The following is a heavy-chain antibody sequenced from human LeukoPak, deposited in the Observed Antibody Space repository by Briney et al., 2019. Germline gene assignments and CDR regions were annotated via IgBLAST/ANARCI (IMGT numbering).Heavy chain of an antibody. D-gene: IGHD3-22*01. Sequence: EASVKVSCKASGGTFSSYAISWVRQAPGQGLEWMGGIIPIFGTANYAQKFQGRVTITADESTSTAYMELSSLRSEDTAVFYCAGSLKFITMIPHYWGQGTLVTDSS. J-gene: IGHJ4*02. CDR2: IIPIFGTA. CDR3: AGSLKFITMIPHY. CDR1: GGTFSSYA. V-gene: IGHV1-69*13.